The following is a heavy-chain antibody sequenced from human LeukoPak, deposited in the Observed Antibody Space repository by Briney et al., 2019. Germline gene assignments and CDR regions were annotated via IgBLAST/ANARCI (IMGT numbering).Heavy chain of an antibody. CDR1: GGSISSYY. CDR2: IYYSGST. D-gene: IGHD6-13*01. J-gene: IGHJ4*02. V-gene: IGHV4-59*01. CDR3: ARRGDRQLASYFDY. Sequence: SETLSLTCTVSGGSISSYYWSWIRQPPGKGLEWIGYIYYSGSTNYNPSLKSRVTISLDTPKNQFSLKLTSVTAADTAIYYCARRGDRQLASYFDYWGQGILVTVSS.